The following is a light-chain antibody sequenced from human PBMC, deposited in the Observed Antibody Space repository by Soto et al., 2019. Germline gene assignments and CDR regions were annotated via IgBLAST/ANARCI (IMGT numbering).Light chain of an antibody. J-gene: IGLJ2*01. CDR3: SSYAGNSILL. CDR1: SNDIGNYNY. Sequence: QSALTQPPSASGSPGQSVNVSCTGSSNDIGNYNYVSWYQQPPGEAPKLIIYEVTRRPSGVPDRFSGSKSGNTASLTVSGLQAEDEAYYYCSSYAGNSILLFGGGTKLTVL. V-gene: IGLV2-8*01. CDR2: EVT.